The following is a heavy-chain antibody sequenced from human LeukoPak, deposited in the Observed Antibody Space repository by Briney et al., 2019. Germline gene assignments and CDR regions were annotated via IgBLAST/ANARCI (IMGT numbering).Heavy chain of an antibody. D-gene: IGHD3-22*01. CDR1: GFTFSTYA. CDR3: ARERRLDYYDSSGYLNY. J-gene: IGHJ4*02. CDR2: ISSSSSYI. V-gene: IGHV3-21*01. Sequence: PGGSLRLSCAASGFTFSTYAMSWVRQAPGKGLEWVSSISSSSSYIYYADSVKGRFTISRDNAKNSLYLQMNSLRAEDTAVYYCARERRLDYYDSSGYLNYWGQGTLVTVSS.